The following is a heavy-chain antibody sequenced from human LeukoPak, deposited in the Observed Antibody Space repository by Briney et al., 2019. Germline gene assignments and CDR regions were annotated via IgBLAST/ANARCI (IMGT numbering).Heavy chain of an antibody. CDR3: AKILGESPRWFDP. CDR1: GFSFTNYW. V-gene: IGHV3-74*01. D-gene: IGHD3-10*01. Sequence: LTGGSLRLSCAASGFSFTNYWMHWVRQAPGKGLVSVAHMNSDGSSTNYADSVKGRFTISRDNAKNMLYLQMDSLRADDTAVYYCAKILGESPRWFDPWGQGTLVTVSS. J-gene: IGHJ5*02. CDR2: MNSDGSST.